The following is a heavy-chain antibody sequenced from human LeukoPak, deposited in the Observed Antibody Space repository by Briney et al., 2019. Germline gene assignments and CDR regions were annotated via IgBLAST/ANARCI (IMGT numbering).Heavy chain of an antibody. V-gene: IGHV6-1*01. CDR3: ARGNSIVAAATGRYYYGMDV. Sequence: SQTLSLTCAISGDSVSSNSAAWNWIRQSPSRGLEWLGRTYYRSKWYNDYVVSVKSRITINPDTSKNRFSLQLNSVTPEDTAVYYCARGNSIVAAATGRYYYGMDVWGQGTTVTVSS. J-gene: IGHJ6*02. D-gene: IGHD6-13*01. CDR2: TYYRSKWYN. CDR1: GDSVSSNSAA.